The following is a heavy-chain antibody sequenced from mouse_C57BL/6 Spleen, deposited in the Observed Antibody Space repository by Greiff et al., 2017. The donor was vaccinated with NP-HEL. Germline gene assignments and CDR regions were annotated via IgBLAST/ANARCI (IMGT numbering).Heavy chain of an antibody. Sequence: QVQLQQSGPELVKPGASVKISCKASGYSFTSYYIHWVKQRPGQGLEWIGWIYPGSGNTKYNEKFKGKATLTADTSSSTAYMQLSSLTSEDSAVYYCAREITTVVDYWGQGTTLTVSS. CDR2: IYPGSGNT. CDR1: GYSFTSYY. J-gene: IGHJ2*01. CDR3: AREITTVVDY. V-gene: IGHV1-66*01. D-gene: IGHD1-1*01.